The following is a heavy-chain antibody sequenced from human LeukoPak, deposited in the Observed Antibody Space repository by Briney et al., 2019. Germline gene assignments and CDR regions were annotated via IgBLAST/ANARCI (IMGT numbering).Heavy chain of an antibody. J-gene: IGHJ6*02. V-gene: IGHV3-21*01. CDR2: ISSSSTYI. Sequence: GLSLRLSCAASGFTFSNYYMNWVRQAPGKELEWVSCISSSSTYIYYADSVKGRFTISRDNAKNSLYLQMNSLRAEDTAVYYCARVYGGLDVWGQGTTVTVSS. D-gene: IGHD4/OR15-4a*01. CDR3: ARVYGGLDV. CDR1: GFTFSNYY.